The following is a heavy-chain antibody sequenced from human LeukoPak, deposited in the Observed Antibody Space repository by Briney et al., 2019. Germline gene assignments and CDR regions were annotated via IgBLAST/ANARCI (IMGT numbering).Heavy chain of an antibody. CDR2: IYPGDSDT. J-gene: IGHJ3*02. Sequence: PGESLKISCKGSGYSFTSYWIGWVRQMPGKGLEWMGIIYPGDSDTRYSPSFQGQVTISADKSISTAYLQWSSLKASDTAMYYCARPLQFSGSPYDAFDIWGQGTMVTVSS. V-gene: IGHV5-51*01. CDR1: GYSFTSYW. CDR3: ARPLQFSGSPYDAFDI. D-gene: IGHD1-26*01.